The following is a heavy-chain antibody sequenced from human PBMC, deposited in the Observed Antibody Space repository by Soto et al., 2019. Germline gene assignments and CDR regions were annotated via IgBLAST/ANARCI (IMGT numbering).Heavy chain of an antibody. V-gene: IGHV6-1*01. D-gene: IGHD1-26*01. CDR1: VDGVASNSTG. CDR2: THYRSTRYN. CDR3: ARVPIPWEDGHY. Sequence: SQTHSRPWAISVDGVASNSTGWNWIRQSPSRGLEWLGRTHYRSTRYNDYAVSVKSRININPDTSKNQFYLQLNSVTPEDTAVYYCARVPIPWEDGHYWGQGTLVTVSS. J-gene: IGHJ4*02.